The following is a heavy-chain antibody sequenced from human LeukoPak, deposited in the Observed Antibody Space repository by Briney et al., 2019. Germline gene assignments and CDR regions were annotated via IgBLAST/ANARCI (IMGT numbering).Heavy chain of an antibody. V-gene: IGHV1-2*02. J-gene: IGHJ4*02. CDR2: INPNSGGT. Sequence: GASVKVSCKASGYTFTGYYMHWVRQAPGQGLEWMGWINPNSGGTNYAQKFQGRVTMTRDTSISTAYMELSRLRSDDTAVYYCARALRRYGDYRTSGFDYWGQGTLVTVSP. D-gene: IGHD4-17*01. CDR1: GYTFTGYY. CDR3: ARALRRYGDYRTSGFDY.